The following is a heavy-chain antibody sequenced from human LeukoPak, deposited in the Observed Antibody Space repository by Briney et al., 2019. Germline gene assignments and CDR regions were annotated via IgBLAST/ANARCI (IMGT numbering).Heavy chain of an antibody. CDR3: ATGFFYYYYMDV. V-gene: IGHV3-74*01. CDR1: GFTLSSYW. CDR2: IKSDGSST. Sequence: PGGSLRLSCAASGFTLSSYWMHWVRQAPGKGLVWVSRIKSDGSSTNYADSVQGRFTISRDNAKSTLYLQMNSLRPEDTAVYYCATGFFYYYYMDVWGKGTTVTISS. D-gene: IGHD1-14*01. J-gene: IGHJ6*03.